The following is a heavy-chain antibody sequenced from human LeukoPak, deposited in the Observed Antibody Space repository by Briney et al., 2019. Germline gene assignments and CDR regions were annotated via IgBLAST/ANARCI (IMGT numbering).Heavy chain of an antibody. J-gene: IGHJ4*02. CDR2: ISGSGGST. CDR3: AGVSGYDYEGYDFDY. CDR1: GFTFSSYA. V-gene: IGHV3-23*01. D-gene: IGHD5-12*01. Sequence: GGSLRLSCAASGFTFSSYAMSWVRQAPGKGLEWVSAISGSGGSTYYADSVKGRFTISRDNSKNTLYLQMNSMRAEDTAVYYCAGVSGYDYEGYDFDYWGQGTLVTVSS.